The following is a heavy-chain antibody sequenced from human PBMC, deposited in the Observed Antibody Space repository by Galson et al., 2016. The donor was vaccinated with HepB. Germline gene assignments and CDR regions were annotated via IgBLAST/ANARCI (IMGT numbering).Heavy chain of an antibody. V-gene: IGHV3-23*01. J-gene: IGHJ2*01. D-gene: IGHD3-22*01. CDR1: GFTFRYYA. CDR2: ISGAGGTT. CDR3: ARVSVVRGYFDL. Sequence: SLRLSCASSGFTFRYYAMTWVRQAPGKGLEWVSDISGAGGTTHYADSVKGRFTISRDNSKNTLYVQMNSLNSEDTAVYYCARVSVVRGYFDLWGRGTLVTVSS.